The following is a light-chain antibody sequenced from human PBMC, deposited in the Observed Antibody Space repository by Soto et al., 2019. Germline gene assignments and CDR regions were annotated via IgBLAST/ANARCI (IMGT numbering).Light chain of an antibody. J-gene: IGKJ1*01. Sequence: DLQMTQSPSTLSASVGDRVTITCRASQSIDGWLAWYQQKTGQAPELLVSKASSFQSGDASRFSGSGSGTELTLSISSVQPEDCAAYYCQHYDSFPWTGGQGTEMAIK. V-gene: IGKV1-5*03. CDR2: KAS. CDR3: QHYDSFPWT. CDR1: QSIDGW.